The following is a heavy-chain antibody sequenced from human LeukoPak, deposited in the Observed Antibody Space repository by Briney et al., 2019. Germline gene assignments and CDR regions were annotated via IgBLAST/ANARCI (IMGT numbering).Heavy chain of an antibody. J-gene: IGHJ4*01. Sequence: GGSLRLSCAASGFTFSNYWMHWVRQAPGKGLVCVSGINSDGSSTTYADSVKGRFTISRDNAKNTVYLQMNSLRAEDTAVYYCAREIHGPFDYWGHGILVTVSS. CDR1: GFTFSNYW. V-gene: IGHV3-74*01. CDR2: INSDGSST. D-gene: IGHD5-18*01. CDR3: AREIHGPFDY.